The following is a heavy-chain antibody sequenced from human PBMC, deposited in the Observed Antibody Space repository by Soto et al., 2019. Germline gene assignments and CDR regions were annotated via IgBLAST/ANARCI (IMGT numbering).Heavy chain of an antibody. D-gene: IGHD1-26*01. CDR3: ATVGTGSYNWFDP. V-gene: IGHV3-74*01. Sequence: EVQLVESGGGLVQPGGSLRLSCAASGFTFSSYWMHWVRQAPGKGLVWVSRINGDGSSTTYADSVKGRFTISRDNAENTLYLQTNSLRAEDTAVYHCATVGTGSYNWFDPWGQGTLVTVSS. CDR1: GFTFSSYW. J-gene: IGHJ5*02. CDR2: INGDGSST.